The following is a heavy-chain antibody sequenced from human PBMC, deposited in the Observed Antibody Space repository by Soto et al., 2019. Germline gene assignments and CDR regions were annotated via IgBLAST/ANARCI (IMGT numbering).Heavy chain of an antibody. CDR1: GYTFSSYG. J-gene: IGHJ4*02. V-gene: IGHV1-18*01. Sequence: ASVNVSCKASGYTFSSYGISWGRQAPGQGLEWMGWISAYKGNTNYAQKLQGRVTMTTDTSTSTAYMELRSLRSDDTAVYYCARVTYYDILSAQGYFDYWGQGTLVTVSS. D-gene: IGHD3-9*01. CDR2: ISAYKGNT. CDR3: ARVTYYDILSAQGYFDY.